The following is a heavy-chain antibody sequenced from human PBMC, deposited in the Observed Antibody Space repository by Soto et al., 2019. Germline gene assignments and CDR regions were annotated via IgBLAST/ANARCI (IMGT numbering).Heavy chain of an antibody. Sequence: PSETLSLTCTVSGGSISGYHWSWIRQPAGEGLEWIGRIYPSGSTNYNPSLKSRVTMSVDTSKNQFSLKLTSVTAADTAVYYCAREYSYHFDPWGQGTLVTVSS. J-gene: IGHJ5*02. D-gene: IGHD5-18*01. CDR1: GGSISGYH. CDR2: IYPSGST. CDR3: AREYSYHFDP. V-gene: IGHV4-4*07.